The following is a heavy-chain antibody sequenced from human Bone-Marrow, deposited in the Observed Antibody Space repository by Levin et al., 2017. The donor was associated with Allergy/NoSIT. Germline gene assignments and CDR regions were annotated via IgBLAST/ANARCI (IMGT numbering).Heavy chain of an antibody. J-gene: IGHJ6*02. Sequence: GGSLRLSCIASGFTFNDYAMFWVRQAPGKGLEWMAVISYDGSNQYYADSVKGRFTISRDSFNNTLYLQMDSLRAEDTAIYYCARPPSQFLRFLDYFGMDVWGQGTTVTVSS. CDR1: GFTFNDYA. V-gene: IGHV3-30*04. D-gene: IGHD3-3*01. CDR2: ISYDGSNQ. CDR3: ARPPSQFLRFLDYFGMDV.